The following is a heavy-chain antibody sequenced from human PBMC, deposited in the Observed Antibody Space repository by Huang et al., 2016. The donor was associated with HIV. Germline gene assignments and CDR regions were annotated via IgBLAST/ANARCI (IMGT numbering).Heavy chain of an antibody. CDR3: ARDQFGDYVNYFDL. Sequence: QVQLQESGPGLVRPSETLSLICGVSGGSISGYFWSWIRQPAGKGLQWIGRIGSSGGTDYNPTLKSRFNMSIDTSKSQFSLTLSSVTAADTAVYYCARDQFGDYVNYFDLWGQGTLVTASS. CDR2: IGSSGGT. V-gene: IGHV4-4*07. J-gene: IGHJ4*02. CDR1: GGSISGYF. D-gene: IGHD4-17*01.